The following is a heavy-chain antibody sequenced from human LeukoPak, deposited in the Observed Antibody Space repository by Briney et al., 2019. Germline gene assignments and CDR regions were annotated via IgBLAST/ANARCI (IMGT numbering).Heavy chain of an antibody. J-gene: IGHJ6*02. CDR2: IYSSGGT. Sequence: GGSLRLSCAASGFTFSSYSMNWVRQAAGKGLEWVSVIYSSGGTFYADSVKGRFTISRDNSKNTLYLQMHSLRAEDTAVYYCEAWIESQVVDVWGQGTTVSVSS. CDR1: GFTFSSYS. CDR3: EAWIESQVVDV. D-gene: IGHD5-12*01. V-gene: IGHV3-53*01.